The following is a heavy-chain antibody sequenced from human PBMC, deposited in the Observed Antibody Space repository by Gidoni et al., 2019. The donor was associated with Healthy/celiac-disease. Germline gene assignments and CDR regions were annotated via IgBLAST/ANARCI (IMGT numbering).Heavy chain of an antibody. CDR3: ARDRIRDAFDI. CDR1: GFTFSSYS. CDR2: ISSSSSYI. J-gene: IGHJ3*02. V-gene: IGHV3-21*01. Sequence: EVQLVESGGGLVKPGGSLRLSGADSGFTFSSYSMNWVSQAPGKGLDWFSSISSSSSYIYYADSVKGRFTISRDNAKNSLYLQMNSLRAEDTAVYYCARDRIRDAFDIWGQGTMVTVSS.